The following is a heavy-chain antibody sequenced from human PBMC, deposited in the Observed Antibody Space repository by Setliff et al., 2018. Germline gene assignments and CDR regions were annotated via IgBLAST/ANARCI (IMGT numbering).Heavy chain of an antibody. Sequence: PGGSLRLSCVVSGLTVSNDFMGWVRQAPGKGLEWVAVSRYAENYQYYADSVKGRFTISRDNSENTLYLQMNSLRPDDTAVYLCARSDGGSSGLDYWGQGTLVTVSA. J-gene: IGHJ4*02. V-gene: IGHV3-30*19. D-gene: IGHD2-15*01. CDR1: GLTVSNDF. CDR2: SRYAENYQ. CDR3: ARSDGGSSGLDY.